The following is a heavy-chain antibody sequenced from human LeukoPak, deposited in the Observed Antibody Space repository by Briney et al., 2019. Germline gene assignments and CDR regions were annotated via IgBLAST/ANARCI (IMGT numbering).Heavy chain of an antibody. CDR2: INWNSAKI. CDR3: AKDKSAFYNGYDWDLDI. Sequence: SLRLSCAASGFTFQHYAIHWVRPVPGRGVERVSGINWNSAKIAYAHSVKGRFTISRDNAKNSVSLQMNSLRGEDTALYYCAKDKSAFYNGYDWDLDIWGQGTLVTVSS. J-gene: IGHJ4*02. V-gene: IGHV3-9*01. CDR1: GFTFQHYA. D-gene: IGHD5-12*01.